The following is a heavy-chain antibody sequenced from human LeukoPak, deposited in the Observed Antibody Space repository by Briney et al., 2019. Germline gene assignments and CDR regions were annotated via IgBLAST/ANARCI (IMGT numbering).Heavy chain of an antibody. CDR3: AREGYYYGSGSYGSDYYFDY. D-gene: IGHD3-10*01. J-gene: IGHJ4*02. V-gene: IGHV3-74*01. Sequence: GGSLRLSCAASGFTFSSYWMHWVRQAPGKGLVWVSRINSDGSSTSYADSVKGRFTISRDNAKNTLYLQMNSLRAEDTAVYYCAREGYYYGSGSYGSDYYFDYWGQGTLVTVSS. CDR2: INSDGSST. CDR1: GFTFSSYW.